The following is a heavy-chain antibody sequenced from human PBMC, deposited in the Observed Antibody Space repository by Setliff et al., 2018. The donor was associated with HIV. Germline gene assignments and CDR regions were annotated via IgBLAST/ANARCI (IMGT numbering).Heavy chain of an antibody. CDR3: ARVVGTRAVDY. CDR1: GGSFSGHY. V-gene: IGHV4-34*01. CDR2: INHSGST. Sequence: SETLSLTCAVYGGSFSGHYWSWIRQPPGKGLEWIGEINHSGSTNYNPSLKSRVTISVDTSKNQFSLKLSSVTAADTAVYYCARVVGTRAVDYWGQGTLVTVSS. D-gene: IGHD2-21*02. J-gene: IGHJ4*02.